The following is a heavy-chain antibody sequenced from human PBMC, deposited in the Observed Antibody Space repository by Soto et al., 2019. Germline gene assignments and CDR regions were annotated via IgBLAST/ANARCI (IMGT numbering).Heavy chain of an antibody. J-gene: IGHJ4*02. CDR3: AKVPASLKTFDY. CDR2: VSGNGAVT. V-gene: IGHV3-23*01. Sequence: EVQLLDSGGGLAQPGGSLRLSWAASGFTFGNYAMNWVRQAPGKGLEWVSTVSGNGAVTYYADSVKGRFTISRDNSRSTLYLQMNNLRAEDTAIYFCAKVPASLKTFDYWGQGTMVTVSS. CDR1: GFTFGNYA. D-gene: IGHD2-2*01.